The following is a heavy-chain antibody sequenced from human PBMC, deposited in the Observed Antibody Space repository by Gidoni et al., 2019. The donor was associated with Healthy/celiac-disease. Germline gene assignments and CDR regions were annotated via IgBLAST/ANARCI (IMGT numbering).Heavy chain of an antibody. CDR1: GATFSSYA. J-gene: IGHJ6*03. CDR2: IIPIFGTA. V-gene: IGHV1-69*01. CDR3: AGGSLNHYYDSSGYYQNYYYYYMDV. Sequence: QVQLVQSGAEVKKPGSSVKVSCQASGATFSSYAISWVRQAPGQGLEWMGGIIPIFGTANYAQKFQGRVTITADESTSTAYMELSSLRSEDTAVYYCAGGSLNHYYDSSGYYQNYYYYYMDVWGKGTTVTVSS. D-gene: IGHD3-22*01.